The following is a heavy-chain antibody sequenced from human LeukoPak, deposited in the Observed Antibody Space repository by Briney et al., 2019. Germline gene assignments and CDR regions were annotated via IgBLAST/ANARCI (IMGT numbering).Heavy chain of an antibody. D-gene: IGHD2/OR15-2a*01. Sequence: GGSLRLSCAASGFTFSSYSMNWVRQAPGKGLEWVSSISSSSSYIYYADSVKGRFTVSRDNARSSLYLQMNSLRVEDTGVYYCARGDDYLPFDHWGQGNLVTVSS. CDR1: GFTFSSYS. J-gene: IGHJ5*02. CDR2: ISSSSSYI. CDR3: ARGDDYLPFDH. V-gene: IGHV3-21*01.